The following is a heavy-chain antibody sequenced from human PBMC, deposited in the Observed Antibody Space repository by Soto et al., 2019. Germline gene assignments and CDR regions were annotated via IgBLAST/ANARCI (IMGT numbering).Heavy chain of an antibody. V-gene: IGHV3-11*01. D-gene: IGHD4-17*01. CDR1: GFTFSDYY. CDR2: ISSSGSTI. CDR3: AMPTVTPHYGMDV. Sequence: QVQLVESGGGLVKPGGSLRLSCAASGFTFSDYYMSWIRQAPGKGLEWVSYISSSGSTIYYADSVKGRFTISRDNAKNEMYLKMNSLRTEDTAVYYCAMPTVTPHYGMDVWGQGTTVTVSS. J-gene: IGHJ6*02.